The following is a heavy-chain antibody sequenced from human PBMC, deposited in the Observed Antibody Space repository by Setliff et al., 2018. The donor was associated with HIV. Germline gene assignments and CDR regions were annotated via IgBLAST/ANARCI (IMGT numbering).Heavy chain of an antibody. J-gene: IGHJ4*02. CDR3: AKEYHTAATGTRVANYFDY. Sequence: GASVKVSCKASGYTFTSCFLHWVRQAPGQGLEYMGIINPSDGSAGYVEKFQDRVTITRDTSTSTVYMEMSSLRSEDTAIYYCAKEYHTAATGTRVANYFDYWGQGTLVTV. D-gene: IGHD6-13*01. CDR1: GYTFTSCF. CDR2: INPSDGSA. V-gene: IGHV1-46*01.